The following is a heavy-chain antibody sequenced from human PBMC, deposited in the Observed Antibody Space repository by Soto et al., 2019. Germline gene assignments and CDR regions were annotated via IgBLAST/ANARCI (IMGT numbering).Heavy chain of an antibody. D-gene: IGHD2-15*01. J-gene: IGHJ3*02. Sequence: PGGSLRLSCAASGFTVSSNYMSWVRQAPGKGLEWVSVIYSGGSTYYADSVKGRFTISRHNSKNTLYLQMSSLRAEDTAVYYCARSCSGGSCYFSWSAFDIWGQGTMVTVSS. V-gene: IGHV3-53*04. CDR2: IYSGGST. CDR3: ARSCSGGSCYFSWSAFDI. CDR1: GFTVSSNY.